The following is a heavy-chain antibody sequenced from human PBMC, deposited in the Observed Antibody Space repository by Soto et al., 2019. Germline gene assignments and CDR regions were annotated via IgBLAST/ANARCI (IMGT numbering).Heavy chain of an antibody. V-gene: IGHV4-59*12. J-gene: IGHJ4*02. CDR3: ARDYCSGTTCYEFDY. CDR1: GGSIGSYY. CDR2: IYHSGST. Sequence: SETLSLTCTVSGGSIGSYYWNWIRQPPGKGLEWIGYIYHSGSTYYNPSLKSRVTISVDRSKNQFSLKLSSVTAADTAMYYCARDYCSGTTCYEFDYWGQGTQVTVSS. D-gene: IGHD2-2*01.